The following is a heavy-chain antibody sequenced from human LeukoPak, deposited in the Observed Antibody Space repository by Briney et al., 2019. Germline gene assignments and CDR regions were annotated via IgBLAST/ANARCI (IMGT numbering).Heavy chain of an antibody. V-gene: IGHV4-59*12. Sequence: SETLSLTCTVSGGSISSYYWSWIRQPPGKGLEWIGSIYHSGSTYYNPSLKSRVTISVDTSKNQFSLKLSSVTAADTAVYYCARERVDSSGYFDYWGQGTLVTVSS. J-gene: IGHJ4*02. CDR3: ARERVDSSGYFDY. CDR2: IYHSGST. D-gene: IGHD3-22*01. CDR1: GGSISSYY.